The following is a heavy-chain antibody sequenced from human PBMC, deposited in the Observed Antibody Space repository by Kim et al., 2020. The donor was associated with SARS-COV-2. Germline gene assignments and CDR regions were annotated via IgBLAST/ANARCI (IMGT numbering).Heavy chain of an antibody. J-gene: IGHJ6*02. CDR3: ARLGYMITFGGTVFGYGMDV. D-gene: IGHD3-16*01. V-gene: IGHV4-34*01. Sequence: SRLTISVDTSKNQFSLKLSSVTAADTAVYYCARLGYMITFGGTVFGYGMDVWGQGTTVTVSS.